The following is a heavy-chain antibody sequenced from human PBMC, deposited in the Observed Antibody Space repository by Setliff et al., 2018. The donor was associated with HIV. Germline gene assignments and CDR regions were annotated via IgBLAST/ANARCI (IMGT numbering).Heavy chain of an antibody. Sequence: ASVKVSCKASGYTFTSYAMHWVRQAPGQRLEWMGWINAGNGNTKYSQKFQGRVTITRDTSASTAYMELSSLRSEDTAVYYCAREAYYYDSSGYPCDYWGQGTLVTVSS. J-gene: IGHJ4*02. D-gene: IGHD3-22*01. V-gene: IGHV1-3*01. CDR3: AREAYYYDSSGYPCDY. CDR1: GYTFTSYA. CDR2: INAGNGNT.